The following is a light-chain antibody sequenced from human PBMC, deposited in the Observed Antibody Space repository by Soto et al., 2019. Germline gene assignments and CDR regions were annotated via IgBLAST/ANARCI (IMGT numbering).Light chain of an antibody. CDR3: SSYTSSSNYV. CDR1: SSDVGGYNY. J-gene: IGLJ1*01. V-gene: IGLV2-14*01. Sequence: QSPLSHPAAVSWSPGHSITISCTGTSSDVGGYNYVSWYQQHPGKAPKLMIYEVSNRPSGVSNRFSGSKSGNTASLTISGLQAEDEADYYCSSYTSSSNYVFGTGTKVTVL. CDR2: EVS.